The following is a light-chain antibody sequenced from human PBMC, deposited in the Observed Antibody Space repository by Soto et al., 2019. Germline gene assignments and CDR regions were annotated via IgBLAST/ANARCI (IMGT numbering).Light chain of an antibody. V-gene: IGLV2-8*01. CDR2: EVS. Sequence: QSALTQPPSASGSPGQSVTISCTGTSSDVGNYNYVSRYQQHPGKAPKLMIYEVSKRPSGVPDRFSGSKSGNTASLTVSGLQAEDEADYYCSSYAGSNNLVFGGGTKLTVL. J-gene: IGLJ2*01. CDR1: SSDVGNYNY. CDR3: SSYAGSNNLV.